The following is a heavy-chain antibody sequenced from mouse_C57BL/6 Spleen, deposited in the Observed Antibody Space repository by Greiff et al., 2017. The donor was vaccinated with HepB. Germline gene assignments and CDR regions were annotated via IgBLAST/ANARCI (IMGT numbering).Heavy chain of an antibody. CDR2: IRNKANNHAT. J-gene: IGHJ1*03. CDR1: GFTFSDAW. Sequence: EVKLMESGGGLVQPGGSMKLSCAASGFTFSDAWMDWVRQSPEKGLEWVAEIRNKANNHATYYAESVKGRFTISRDDSKSSVYLQMNSLRAEDTGIYYCTRSITTVVDWYFDVWGTGTTVTVSS. CDR3: TRSITTVVDWYFDV. V-gene: IGHV6-6*01. D-gene: IGHD1-1*01.